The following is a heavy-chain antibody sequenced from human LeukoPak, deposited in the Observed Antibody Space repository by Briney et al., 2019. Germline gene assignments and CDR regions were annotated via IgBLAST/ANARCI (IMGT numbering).Heavy chain of an antibody. D-gene: IGHD3-10*01. CDR3: ARDLYYYGSGSYYKSPSIDY. Sequence: PGGSLRLSCAASRFTFSDYYMSWIRQAPGKGVEWVSYISSSGSTIYYADYVKGRITISRDNSKNTLYLQMNSLRAEDTAVYYCARDLYYYGSGSYYKSPSIDYWGQGTLVTVSS. CDR1: RFTFSDYY. J-gene: IGHJ4*02. CDR2: ISSSGSTI. V-gene: IGHV3-11*04.